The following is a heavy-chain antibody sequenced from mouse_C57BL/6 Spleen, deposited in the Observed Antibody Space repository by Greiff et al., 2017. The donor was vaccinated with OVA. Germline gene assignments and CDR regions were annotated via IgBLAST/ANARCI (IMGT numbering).Heavy chain of an antibody. D-gene: IGHD2-4*01. Sequence: QVQLQQSGPGLVQPSQSLSITCTVSGFSLTSYGVHWVRQSPGKGLEWLGVIWSGGSTDYNAAFMSRLSITKDNSKSQVFFKMNSLQADDTAIYYCANGDYDGYAMDYWGQGTSVTVSS. CDR2: IWSGGST. V-gene: IGHV2-5*01. J-gene: IGHJ4*01. CDR1: GFSLTSYG. CDR3: ANGDYDGYAMDY.